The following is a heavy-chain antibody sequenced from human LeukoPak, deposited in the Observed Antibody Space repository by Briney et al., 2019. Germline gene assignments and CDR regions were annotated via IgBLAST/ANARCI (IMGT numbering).Heavy chain of an antibody. Sequence: PGRSLRLSCAASGFTFSSYGMHWVRQAPGKGLEWVAVIWYDGSNKYYADSVKGRFTISRDNSKNTLYLQMNSLRAEDTAVYYCAKGPTYYDFWSGYYWGQGTLVTVSS. CDR3: AKGPTYYDFWSGYY. D-gene: IGHD3-3*01. CDR1: GFTFSSYG. J-gene: IGHJ4*02. V-gene: IGHV3-33*03. CDR2: IWYDGSNK.